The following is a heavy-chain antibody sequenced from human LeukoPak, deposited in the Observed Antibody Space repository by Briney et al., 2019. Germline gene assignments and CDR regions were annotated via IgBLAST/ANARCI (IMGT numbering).Heavy chain of an antibody. D-gene: IGHD3-3*01. Sequence: SVKVSCKASGGTFSSYTISWVRQAPGQGLEWMGRIIPILGIANYAQKFQGRVTITADKSTSTAYMELSSLRSEDTAVYYCARELGYDFWSGYDYWGQGTLVTVSS. CDR1: GGTFSSYT. V-gene: IGHV1-69*04. J-gene: IGHJ4*02. CDR3: ARELGYDFWSGYDY. CDR2: IIPILGIA.